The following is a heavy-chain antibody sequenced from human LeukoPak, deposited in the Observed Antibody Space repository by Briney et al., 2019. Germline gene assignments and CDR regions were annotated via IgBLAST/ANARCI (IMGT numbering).Heavy chain of an antibody. CDR2: IRYDGSNK. CDR1: GFTFSSYG. V-gene: IGHV3-33*01. CDR3: ARDLLNPVPTAIDY. J-gene: IGHJ4*02. D-gene: IGHD2-2*01. Sequence: GRSLRLSCAASGFTFSSYGMHWVRQAPGKGLEWVAFIRYDGSNKYYADSLKGRFTISRDNAKNSLYLQMNSLRAKDTAVYYCARDLLNPVPTAIDYWGQGTLVTVSS.